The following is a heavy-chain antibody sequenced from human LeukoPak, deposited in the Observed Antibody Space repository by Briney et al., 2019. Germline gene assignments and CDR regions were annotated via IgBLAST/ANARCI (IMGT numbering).Heavy chain of an antibody. V-gene: IGHV3-74*01. CDR3: VRDLRSADY. Sequence: GGSLRLSCAASGFTFSSYWMHWVRQAPGKGLVWVSRINSDGSSTSYADSVKGRFTISRDDAKNMMFLQMNSLRADDTAVYYCVRDLRSADYWRQGILVTVSS. CDR2: INSDGSST. J-gene: IGHJ4*02. CDR1: GFTFSSYW.